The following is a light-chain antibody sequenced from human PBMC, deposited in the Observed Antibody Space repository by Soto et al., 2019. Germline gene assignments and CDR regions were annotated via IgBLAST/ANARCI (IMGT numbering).Light chain of an antibody. V-gene: IGLV1-51*01. CDR3: ATWDSSLSAVV. CDR1: SYNIGNNY. Sequence: QSVLTQPPSVSAAPGQRVTISCSGSSYNIGNNYVSWYQQFPGTAPKLLIFNSDKRPSGIPDRFSGSKSGTSATLGITGLQTGDEAAYYCATWDSSLSAVVFGGGTKLTVL. J-gene: IGLJ2*01. CDR2: NSD.